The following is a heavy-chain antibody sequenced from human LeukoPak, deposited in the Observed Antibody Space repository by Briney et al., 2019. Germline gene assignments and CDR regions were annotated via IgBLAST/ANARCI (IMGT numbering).Heavy chain of an antibody. CDR1: GYTFTSYY. J-gene: IGHJ4*02. Sequence: GASVKVSCKASGYTFTSYYMHWVRQAPGQGLEWMGIINPSGGSTSYAQKFQGRVTMTRDMSTSTVYMELSSLRSEDTAVYYCASNRYDILTGYYTPFDYWGQGTLVTVSS. CDR3: ASNRYDILTGYYTPFDY. V-gene: IGHV1-46*01. CDR2: INPSGGST. D-gene: IGHD3-9*01.